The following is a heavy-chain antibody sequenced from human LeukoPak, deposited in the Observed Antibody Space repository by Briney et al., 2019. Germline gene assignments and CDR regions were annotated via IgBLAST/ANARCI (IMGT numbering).Heavy chain of an antibody. CDR1: GFTFSSYG. D-gene: IGHD2-15*01. CDR3: AKDRGLLQEFDY. J-gene: IGHJ4*02. Sequence: PGGSLRLSCAASGFTFSSYGMHWVRQAPGKGLEWVAVIWYDGSNKYYADSVKGRFTISRDNSKNTLYLQMNSLRAEDTAVYYCAKDRGLLQEFDYWGQGTLVTVSS. CDR2: IWYDGSNK. V-gene: IGHV3-33*06.